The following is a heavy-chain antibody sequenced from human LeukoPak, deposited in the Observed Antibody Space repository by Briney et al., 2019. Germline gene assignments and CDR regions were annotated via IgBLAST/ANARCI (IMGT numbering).Heavy chain of an antibody. CDR3: ARGWGSYYDSSPPYFQH. CDR1: GGSISTYY. Sequence: SETLSLTCTASGGSISTYYWSWIRQPPGKGLEWIGYIYYSGSTNYNPSLKSRVTISVDTSKNQFSLKVRSVTAADTAVYYCARGWGSYYDSSPPYFQHWGQGTLVTVSS. J-gene: IGHJ1*01. CDR2: IYYSGST. D-gene: IGHD3-22*01. V-gene: IGHV4-59*01.